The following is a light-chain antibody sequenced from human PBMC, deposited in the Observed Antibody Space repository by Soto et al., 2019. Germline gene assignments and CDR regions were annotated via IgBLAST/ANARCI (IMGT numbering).Light chain of an antibody. V-gene: IGLV2-11*01. CDR1: SSDVGGYNY. CDR3: CSYAGSFTWV. CDR2: GVT. J-gene: IGLJ3*02. Sequence: QSVLTQPRSVSGSPGQSVTISCTGTSSDVGGYNYVSWYQQHPGKAPKFMIYGVTKRPSGVPDRFSGSKSGNTASLTISGLQAEDEADYYCCSYAGSFTWVFGGGTKLTVL.